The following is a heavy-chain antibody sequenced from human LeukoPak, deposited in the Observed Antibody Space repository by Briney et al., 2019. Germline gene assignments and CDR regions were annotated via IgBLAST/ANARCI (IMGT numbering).Heavy chain of an antibody. D-gene: IGHD6-6*01. CDR1: GDSISTYY. CDR3: ARIERSSYSLGFDY. CDR2: IYYSGTS. V-gene: IGHV4-59*12. J-gene: IGHJ4*02. Sequence: SETLSLTCTVSGDSISTYYWSWLRQPPGKGLEWIAYIYYSGTSFYNPSLTSRVTISVDTSKNQFSLKLTSVNDADTAVYYCARIERSSYSLGFDYWGQGTLVTVSS.